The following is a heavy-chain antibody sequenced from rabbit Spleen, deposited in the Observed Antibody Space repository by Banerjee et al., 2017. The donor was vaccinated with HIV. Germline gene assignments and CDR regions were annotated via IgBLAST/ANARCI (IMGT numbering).Heavy chain of an antibody. CDR1: GLDFSGSYY. D-gene: IGHD5-1*01. CDR3: ARGGEGGYGYLDL. J-gene: IGHJ4*01. CDR2: IYVGSGGGT. V-gene: IGHV1S40*01. Sequence: QSLEESGGDLVQPEGSLTLTCKASGLDFSGSYYMCWVRQAPGKGLEWIACIYVGSGGGTKYASWAKGRFTTSKTSSTTVTLQMTSLTVADTATYFCARGGEGGYGYLDLWGPGTLVTVS.